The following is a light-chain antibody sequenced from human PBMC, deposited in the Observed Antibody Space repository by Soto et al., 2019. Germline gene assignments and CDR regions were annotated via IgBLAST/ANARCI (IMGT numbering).Light chain of an antibody. Sequence: QSVLTQPPSASGSPGQSVTISCTGISSDVGGYNFVSWYQQHPGKAPKLIIYEVTKRPSGVPDRFSGSKSGNTASLTVSGLQSEDEADYYCSSYSGTNNYVFGTGTKVTVL. CDR3: SSYSGTNNYV. J-gene: IGLJ1*01. V-gene: IGLV2-8*01. CDR2: EVT. CDR1: SSDVGGYNF.